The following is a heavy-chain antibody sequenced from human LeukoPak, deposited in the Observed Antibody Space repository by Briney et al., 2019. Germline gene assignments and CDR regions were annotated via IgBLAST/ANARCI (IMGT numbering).Heavy chain of an antibody. D-gene: IGHD1-14*01. J-gene: IGHJ5*02. Sequence: SVEVSCKASGGTFSSNGIGWLRQAPGQGLEWMGGSIPILGTTSYAQKFQGRVTITADESTSTVYMELRGLKSEDTAIYYCARDPNRAEADNQYNWFDLWGQGTQVTVSS. CDR1: GGTFSSNG. V-gene: IGHV1-69*13. CDR2: SIPILGTT. CDR3: ARDPNRAEADNQYNWFDL.